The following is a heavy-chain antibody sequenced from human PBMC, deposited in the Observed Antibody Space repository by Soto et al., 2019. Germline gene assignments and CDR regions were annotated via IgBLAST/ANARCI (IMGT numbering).Heavy chain of an antibody. Sequence: EVQLLESGGGLVQPGGSLRLSCAASGFTFSSYAMSWVHQAPGKGLEWVSAISGSGGSTYYADSEKGRFTISRDNSKNTLYMQMNSLRAEDTVVYYCAKSSHRNTVTTIGDAFDIWGQGTMVTVSS. V-gene: IGHV3-23*01. CDR1: GFTFSSYA. CDR3: AKSSHRNTVTTIGDAFDI. D-gene: IGHD4-17*01. CDR2: ISGSGGST. J-gene: IGHJ3*02.